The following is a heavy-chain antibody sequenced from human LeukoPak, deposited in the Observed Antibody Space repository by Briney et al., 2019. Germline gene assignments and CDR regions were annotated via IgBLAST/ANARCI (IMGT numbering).Heavy chain of an antibody. CDR2: INPNSGGT. D-gene: IGHD2-2*01. CDR3: GRIGDCSSISCGP. V-gene: IGHV1-2*02. Sequence: ASVKVCCKASGYIFTGYDMHWVRQAPGQGLKWMGWINPNSGGTNYAQKFQGRVTMTRDTSINTAYMELSRLTSGDTAVYYCGRIGDCSSISCGPWGQGTLVTVSS. J-gene: IGHJ5*02. CDR1: GYIFTGYD.